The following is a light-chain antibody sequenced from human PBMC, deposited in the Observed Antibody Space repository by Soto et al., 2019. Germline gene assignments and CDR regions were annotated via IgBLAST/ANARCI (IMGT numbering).Light chain of an antibody. V-gene: IGKV3-20*01. Sequence: EIVLTQSPGTLSLSPGERATLSCRASQSVSSSYLTWYQHKPGQAPRLLIYGTSSRATGIPDRFSGSGSGTDFTLTISRLEPEDLAVYYCQQYGNSPYTFGQGTKLEIK. CDR2: GTS. CDR1: QSVSSSY. J-gene: IGKJ2*01. CDR3: QQYGNSPYT.